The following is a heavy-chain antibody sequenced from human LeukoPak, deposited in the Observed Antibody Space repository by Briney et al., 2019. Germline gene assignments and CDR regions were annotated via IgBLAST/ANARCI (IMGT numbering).Heavy chain of an antibody. Sequence: GGSLRLSCAASGFTFSSYAMSWVRQAPGKGLEWVSAISGSGGRTYYADSAKGRFTISRDNSKNTLYLQMNSLRAEDTAVYYCAKVGYCYDSSGAFDYWGQGTLVTVSS. D-gene: IGHD3-22*01. CDR2: ISGSGGRT. CDR1: GFTFSSYA. J-gene: IGHJ4*02. CDR3: AKVGYCYDSSGAFDY. V-gene: IGHV3-23*01.